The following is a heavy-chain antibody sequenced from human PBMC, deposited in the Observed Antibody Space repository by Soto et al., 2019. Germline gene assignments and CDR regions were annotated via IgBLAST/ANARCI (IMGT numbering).Heavy chain of an antibody. CDR2: ISYDGSNK. J-gene: IGHJ6*02. D-gene: IGHD3-22*01. CDR3: AKDLKGHDDRSGYYLDFYYGMDV. V-gene: IGHV3-30*18. Sequence: LRLSCAASGFTFSSYGMHWVRQAPGKGLEWVAVISYDGSNKYYADSVKGRFTISRDNSKNTLYLQMNNLRAEDTAVYYCAKDLKGHDDRSGYYLDFYYGMDVWGQGTTVTVSS. CDR1: GFTFSSYG.